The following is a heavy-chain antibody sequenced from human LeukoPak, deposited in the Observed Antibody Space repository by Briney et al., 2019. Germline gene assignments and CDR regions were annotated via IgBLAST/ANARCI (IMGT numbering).Heavy chain of an antibody. Sequence: ASVKVSCKVSGYTFTDYYMHWVQQAPGKGLEWMGLVDPEDGETIYAEKFQGRVTITADTSTDTAYMELSSLRSGDTAVYYCATAWELPLFDYWGQGTLVTVSS. J-gene: IGHJ4*02. CDR2: VDPEDGET. CDR1: GYTFTDYY. V-gene: IGHV1-69-2*01. CDR3: ATAWELPLFDY. D-gene: IGHD1-26*01.